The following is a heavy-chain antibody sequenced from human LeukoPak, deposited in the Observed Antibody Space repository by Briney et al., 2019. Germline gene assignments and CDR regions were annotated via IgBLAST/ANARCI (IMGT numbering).Heavy chain of an antibody. CDR1: GYTFTSYD. CDR2: MNPNSGNT. CDR3: ASGRRQQLESCFDY. D-gene: IGHD6-13*01. J-gene: IGHJ4*02. Sequence: ASVKVSCKASGYTFTSYDINWVRQATGQGLEWMGWMNPNSGNTGYAQKFQGWVTMTRDTSISTAYMELSRLRSDDTAVYYCASGRRQQLESCFDYWGQGTLVTVSS. V-gene: IGHV1-8*01.